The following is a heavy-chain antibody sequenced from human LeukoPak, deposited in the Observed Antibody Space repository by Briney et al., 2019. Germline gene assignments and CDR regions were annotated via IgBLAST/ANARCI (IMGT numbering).Heavy chain of an antibody. CDR2: IYHSGST. D-gene: IGHD3-3*01. CDR3: ARGGTYYDFWSGYLGFDY. V-gene: IGHV4-38-2*01. Sequence: NPSETLSLTCAVSGYSISSSYYWGWIRQPPGKGLEWIGTIYHSGSTNYNPSLKSRVTISVDTSKNQFSLKLSSVTAADTAVYYCARGGTYYDFWSGYLGFDYWGQGTLVTVSS. J-gene: IGHJ4*02. CDR1: GYSISSSYY.